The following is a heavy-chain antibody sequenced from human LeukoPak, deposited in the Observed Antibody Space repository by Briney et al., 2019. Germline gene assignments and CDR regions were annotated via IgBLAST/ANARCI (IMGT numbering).Heavy chain of an antibody. Sequence: GGSLRLSCAASGFTFSSYSMNWVRQAPGKGLEWISYISSYSGSTIYYADPVKGRFTISRDNAKNALYLQMNSLRYEDTAVYHCARGLAPWGQGTLVTVSS. V-gene: IGHV3-48*02. CDR2: ISSYSGSTI. CDR3: ARGLAP. CDR1: GFTFSSYS. J-gene: IGHJ5*02.